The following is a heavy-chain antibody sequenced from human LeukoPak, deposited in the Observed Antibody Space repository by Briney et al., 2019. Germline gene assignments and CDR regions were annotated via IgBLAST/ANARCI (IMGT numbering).Heavy chain of an antibody. Sequence: SQTLSLTCTVSVGSLSSYYWRWIRQPPGKGLEWIGYIYHRGSTNYNPSLNSRVTISVDTSKNQFSLKLSSVTAADTAVYYCARVGSGYTFDYWGQGTLVTVSS. V-gene: IGHV4-59*01. D-gene: IGHD3-22*01. CDR3: ARVGSGYTFDY. CDR2: IYHRGST. J-gene: IGHJ4*02. CDR1: VGSLSSYY.